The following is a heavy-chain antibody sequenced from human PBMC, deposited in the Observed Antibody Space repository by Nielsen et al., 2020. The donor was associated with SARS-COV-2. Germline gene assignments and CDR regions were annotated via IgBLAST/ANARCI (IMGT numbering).Heavy chain of an antibody. CDR1: GFSLSTPGLG. D-gene: IGHD4-11*01. J-gene: IGHJ5*02. CDR2: IYWNDNK. CDR3: AHRPPNDYTNYADWFDP. V-gene: IGHV2-5*01. Sequence: SGPTLVKPTQTLTLTCTFSGFSLSTPGLGVGWIRQPPGKALEWLALIYWNDNKRYSPSLKSSLTITKDTSKNQVVLTMTNMDPVDTATYYCAHRPPNDYTNYADWFDPWGQGTLVTVSS.